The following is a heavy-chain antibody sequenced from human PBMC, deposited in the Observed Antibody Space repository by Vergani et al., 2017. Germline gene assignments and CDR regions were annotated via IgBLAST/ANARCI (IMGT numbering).Heavy chain of an antibody. J-gene: IGHJ4*02. V-gene: IGHV4-38-2*02. CDR2: IYYSGST. D-gene: IGHD6-13*01. CDR1: GYTFTGYY. Sequence: QVQLVQSGAEVKKPGASVKVSCKASGYTFTGYYMHWVRQAPGQGLEWIGSIYYSGSTYYNPSLKSRVTISVDTSKNQFSLKLSSVTAADTAVYYCARGGTAAGXFDSWGQGTLVTVSS. CDR3: ARGGTAAGXFDS.